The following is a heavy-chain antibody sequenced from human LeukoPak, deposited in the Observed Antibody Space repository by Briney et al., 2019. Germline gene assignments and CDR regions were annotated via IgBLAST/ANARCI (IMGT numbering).Heavy chain of an antibody. J-gene: IGHJ3*01. CDR1: GGSISSGGYS. D-gene: IGHD1-14*01. Sequence: SQTLSLTCAVSGGSISSGGYSWSWIRQPPGKGLEWIGYIYHSGSTYYNPSLKSRVTISVDRSKNQFSLQLNSVTPEDTAVYYCVRDDGIGLDAFDVWSPGTMVTVSS. V-gene: IGHV4-30-2*01. CDR3: VRDDGIGLDAFDV. CDR2: IYHSGST.